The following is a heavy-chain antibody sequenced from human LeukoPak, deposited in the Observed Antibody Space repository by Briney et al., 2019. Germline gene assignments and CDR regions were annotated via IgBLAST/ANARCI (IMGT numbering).Heavy chain of an antibody. J-gene: IGHJ4*02. CDR2: ISAYNGNT. V-gene: IGHV1-18*01. Sequence: ASVKVSCKASGYTFTSYGISWVRQAPGQGLEWMGWISAYNGNTNYAQKLQGRVTMTRDTSTSTVYMELSSLRSEDTAVYYCARASHYGLNDGYYYWGQGTLVTVSS. CDR1: GYTFTSYG. D-gene: IGHD2-2*03. CDR3: ARASHYGLNDGYYY.